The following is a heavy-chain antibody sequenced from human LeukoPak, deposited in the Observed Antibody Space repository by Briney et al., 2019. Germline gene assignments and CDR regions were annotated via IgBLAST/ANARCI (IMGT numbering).Heavy chain of an antibody. D-gene: IGHD2-21*02. CDR2: IRYDGSNK. J-gene: IGHJ3*02. V-gene: IGHV3-30*02. CDR1: GFTFSSYG. CDR3: AREIVVVTAPRGDAFDI. Sequence: HTGGSLRLSCAASGFTFSSYGMRWVRQAPGKGLEWVAFIRYDGSNKYYADSVKGRFTISRDNSKNTLYLQMNSLRAEDTAVYYCAREIVVVTAPRGDAFDIWGQGTMVTVSS.